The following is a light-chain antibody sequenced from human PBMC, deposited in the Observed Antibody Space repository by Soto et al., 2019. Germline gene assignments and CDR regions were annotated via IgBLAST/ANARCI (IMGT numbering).Light chain of an antibody. CDR3: PQCANSGWT. CDR2: GAS. J-gene: IGKJ1*01. V-gene: IGKV3-20*01. Sequence: VVTQSRGPQNLSPVERATLSCRASQRVSISDLAWYQQKPGRAPRLLMYGASTRATGIPDRFSGSGSGTDFTLTISILEPEDFGVYYCPQCANSGWTFGQGT. CDR1: QRVSISD.